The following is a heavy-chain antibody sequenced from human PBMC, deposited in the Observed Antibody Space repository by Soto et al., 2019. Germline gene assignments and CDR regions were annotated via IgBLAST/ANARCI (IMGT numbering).Heavy chain of an antibody. CDR1: GYTFTSYY. CDR3: ARDTPGGGSYPRCWFDP. D-gene: IGHD2-15*01. Sequence: QVQLVQSGAEVKKPGASVKVSCKASGYTFTSYYMHWVRQAPGQGLEWMGIIDPSGGSTSYAQKFQGRVTMTRDTSTSTVYMELSSLRSEDTAVYYCARDTPGGGSYPRCWFDPWGQGTLVAVSS. V-gene: IGHV1-46*03. J-gene: IGHJ5*02. CDR2: IDPSGGST.